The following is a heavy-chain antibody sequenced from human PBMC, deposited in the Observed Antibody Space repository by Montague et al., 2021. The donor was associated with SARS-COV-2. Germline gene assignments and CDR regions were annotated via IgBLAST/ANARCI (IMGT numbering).Heavy chain of an antibody. Sequence: TLSLTCTVSGGSINTTEYYWGWIRQSPGKGLEWIGYVYFSGTTYFNPSLETRTTISIDTSKSQFSLKLSSVTAADTAVYFCVRAADNYYPSGRLVGFDLWGQGTLVTVSS. CDR2: VYFSGTT. J-gene: IGHJ4*02. CDR3: VRAADNYYPSGRLVGFDL. D-gene: IGHD3-10*01. CDR1: GGSINTTEYY. V-gene: IGHV4-30-4*08.